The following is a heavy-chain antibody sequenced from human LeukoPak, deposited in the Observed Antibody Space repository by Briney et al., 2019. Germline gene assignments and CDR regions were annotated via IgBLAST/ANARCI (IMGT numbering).Heavy chain of an antibody. Sequence: GGSLRLSCAASGFTFSSYGMHWVRQAPGKGLDWVAVISNDGSKKYYADSVKGRFSISRDNSKNTLSLQVSSLRTEDTAVYYCAKDRYSYAFEYSDSWGQGTLVTVSS. CDR2: ISNDGSKK. D-gene: IGHD5-18*01. CDR3: AKDRYSYAFEYSDS. V-gene: IGHV3-30*18. J-gene: IGHJ4*02. CDR1: GFTFSSYG.